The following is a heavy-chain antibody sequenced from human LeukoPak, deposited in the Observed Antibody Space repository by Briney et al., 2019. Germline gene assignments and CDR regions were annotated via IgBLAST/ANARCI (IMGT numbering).Heavy chain of an antibody. CDR1: GFTFSGSA. V-gene: IGHV3-73*01. D-gene: IGHD6-19*01. CDR3: TRRSGCWNDAFDI. Sequence: GGSLRLSCAASGFTFSGSAMHWVRQASGKGLEWVGRIGSEANSYATTYAASVKGRFTISRDASKITAYLQMNSLKTEDTAIYYCTRRSGCWNDAFDIWGQGTMVTVSS. CDR2: IGSEANSYAT. J-gene: IGHJ3*02.